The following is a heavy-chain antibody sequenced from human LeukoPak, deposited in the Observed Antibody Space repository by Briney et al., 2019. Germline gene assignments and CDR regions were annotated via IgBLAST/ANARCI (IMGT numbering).Heavy chain of an antibody. CDR2: ISAYNGNT. J-gene: IGHJ4*02. CDR1: GGTFSSYA. V-gene: IGHV1-18*01. D-gene: IGHD6-13*01. CDR3: ARVGYSSSWYVGDGRKPLDY. Sequence: ASVKVSCKASGGTFSSYAISWVRQAPGQGLEWMGWISAYNGNTNYAQKLQGRVTMTTDTSTSTAYMELRSLRSDDTAVYYCARVGYSSSWYVGDGRKPLDYWGQGTLVTVSS.